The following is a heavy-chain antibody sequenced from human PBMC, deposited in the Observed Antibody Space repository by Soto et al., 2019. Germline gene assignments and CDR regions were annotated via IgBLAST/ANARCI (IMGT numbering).Heavy chain of an antibody. Sequence: PGGSLRLSCAASGFTFSSYSMNWVRQAPGKGLEWVSSISSSSSYIYYADSVKGRFTISRDNAKNSLYLQMNSLRAEDTAVYYCASGDRDYYGSGSYYHYYYYYGMGVWGQGTTVTVSS. D-gene: IGHD3-10*01. J-gene: IGHJ6*02. V-gene: IGHV3-21*01. CDR1: GFTFSSYS. CDR2: ISSSSSYI. CDR3: ASGDRDYYGSGSYYHYYYYYGMGV.